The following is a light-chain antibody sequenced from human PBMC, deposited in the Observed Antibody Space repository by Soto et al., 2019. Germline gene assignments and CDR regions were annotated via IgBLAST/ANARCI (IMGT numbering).Light chain of an antibody. CDR3: QHYNSYSEA. J-gene: IGKJ1*01. Sequence: IQFTPSPSSPSASVGDRVTITCPASQGISSYLAWYQQKPGKAPKLLIYAASTLQSGVPSRFSGSGSGTDFTLTISSLQPEDFATYYCQHYNSYSEAFGQGTKVDIK. CDR2: AAS. V-gene: IGKV1-9*01. CDR1: QGISSY.